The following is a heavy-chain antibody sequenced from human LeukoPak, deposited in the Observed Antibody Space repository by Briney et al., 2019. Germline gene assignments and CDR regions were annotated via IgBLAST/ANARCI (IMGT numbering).Heavy chain of an antibody. V-gene: IGHV3-64*01. J-gene: IGHJ5*02. Sequence: GGSLRLSCAASGFTFSSYAMHWVRQAPGKGLEYVSAISSNGGSTYYANSVKGRFTISRDNSKNTLYLQMGSLRAEDMAVYYCARYGGSTGVNWFDPWGQGTLVTVSS. D-gene: IGHD4-23*01. CDR2: ISSNGGST. CDR3: ARYGGSTGVNWFDP. CDR1: GFTFSSYA.